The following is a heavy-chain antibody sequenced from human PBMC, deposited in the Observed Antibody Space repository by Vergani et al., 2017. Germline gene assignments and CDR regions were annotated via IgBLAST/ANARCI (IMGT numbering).Heavy chain of an antibody. Sequence: QVQLQESGPGLVKPSETLSLTCTVSGGSISSYYWSWIRQPPGKGLEWIGYIYYSGSTYYNPSLKSRVTISVDRSKNQFSLKLSSVTAADTAVYYCAVYDSSGYYYFDYWGQGTLVTVSS. CDR1: GGSISSYY. J-gene: IGHJ4*02. CDR2: IYYSGST. V-gene: IGHV4-59*12. D-gene: IGHD3-22*01. CDR3: AVYDSSGYYYFDY.